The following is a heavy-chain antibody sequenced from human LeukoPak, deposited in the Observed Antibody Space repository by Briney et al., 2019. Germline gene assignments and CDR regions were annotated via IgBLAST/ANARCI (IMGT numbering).Heavy chain of an antibody. CDR3: ARVGVFLDY. CDR1: GFTFDDYT. CDR2: ISWDGSRT. J-gene: IGHJ4*02. Sequence: PGGSLRLSCAASGFTFDDYTMHWVRQAPGKGLEWVSLISWDGSRTYYSDSVKGRFTISRDNSKNSLYLQMNSLRAEDTAVYYCARVGVFLDYWGQGILVTVSS. D-gene: IGHD3-16*01. V-gene: IGHV3-43*01.